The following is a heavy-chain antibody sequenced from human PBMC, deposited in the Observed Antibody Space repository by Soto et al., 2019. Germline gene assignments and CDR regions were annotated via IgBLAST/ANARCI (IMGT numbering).Heavy chain of an antibody. V-gene: IGHV4-59*01. CDR2: IYYSGST. D-gene: IGHD6-6*01. J-gene: IGHJ6*02. CDR1: GGSISSYY. Sequence: SETLYIACTVSGGSISSYYWSWIRQPPGKGLEWIGYIYYSGSTNYNPSLKSRVTISVDTSKNQFSLKLSSVTAADTAVYYCARMGGRAAARPTGYYYYYGMDVWGQGATVTVS. CDR3: ARMGGRAAARPTGYYYYYGMDV.